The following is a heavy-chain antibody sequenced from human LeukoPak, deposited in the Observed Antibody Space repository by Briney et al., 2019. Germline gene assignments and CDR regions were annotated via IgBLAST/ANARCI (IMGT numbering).Heavy chain of an antibody. CDR2: INHSGST. J-gene: IGHJ4*02. D-gene: IGHD6-19*01. Sequence: PGGSLRLSCAASGFTFSSYWMSWVRQPPGKGLEWIGEINHSGSTNYNPSLKSRVTISVDTSKNQFSLKLNSVTAADTAVYYCARGNLHSSGWASSQIDYWGQGTLVTVSS. CDR3: ARGNLHSSGWASSQIDY. V-gene: IGHV4-34*01. CDR1: GFTFSSYW.